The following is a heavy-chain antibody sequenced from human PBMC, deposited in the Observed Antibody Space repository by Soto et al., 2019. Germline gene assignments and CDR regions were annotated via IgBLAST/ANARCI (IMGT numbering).Heavy chain of an antibody. J-gene: IGHJ4*02. CDR1: GGSFSGYY. V-gene: IGHV4-34*01. Sequence: SETLSLTCAVYGGSFSGYYWSWIRQPPGKXLEWIGEINHSGSTNYNPSLKSRVTISVGTSKNQFSLKLSSVTAADTAVYYCARGLRTIAAAGHPRKYFDYWGQGTLVTVSS. CDR2: INHSGST. CDR3: ARGLRTIAAAGHPRKYFDY. D-gene: IGHD6-13*01.